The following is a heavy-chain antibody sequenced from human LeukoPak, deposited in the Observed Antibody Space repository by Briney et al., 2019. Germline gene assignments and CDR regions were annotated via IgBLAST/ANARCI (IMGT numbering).Heavy chain of an antibody. CDR2: IRYDGTSP. Sequence: GGSLSLFCAASGFTLSIYGMHWVRQAPGKGLERVAFIRYDGTSPYYTDSVKGRFTISRDNSMNTMYLQMNSLRVEDTAVYSCAKVGFGWYQIDYWGQGTLVTVSS. J-gene: IGHJ4*02. CDR3: AKVGFGWYQIDY. CDR1: GFTLSIYG. D-gene: IGHD6-19*01. V-gene: IGHV3-30*02.